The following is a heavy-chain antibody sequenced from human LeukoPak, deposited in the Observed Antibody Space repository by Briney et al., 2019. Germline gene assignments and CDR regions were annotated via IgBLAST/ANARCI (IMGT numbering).Heavy chain of an antibody. Sequence: GGSLRLSCVASGFTFSSYWMTWVRQAPGKGLEWVANMRQDGNEKYYVDSVRGRFTISRDNAKNSLYLQMNSLRAEDTAVYYCAELGITMIGGVWGKGTTVTISS. CDR1: GFTFSSYW. D-gene: IGHD3-10*02. CDR2: MRQDGNEK. J-gene: IGHJ6*04. CDR3: AELGITMIGGV. V-gene: IGHV3-7*01.